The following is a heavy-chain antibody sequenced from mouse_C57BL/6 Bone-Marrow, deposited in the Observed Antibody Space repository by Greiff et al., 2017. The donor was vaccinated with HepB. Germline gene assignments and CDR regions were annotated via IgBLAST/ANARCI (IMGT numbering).Heavy chain of an antibody. D-gene: IGHD1-1*01. CDR3: AIGVTTGVAEGFAY. V-gene: IGHV1-74*01. CDR1: GYTFTSYW. J-gene: IGHJ3*01. CDR2: IHPSDSDT. Sequence: QVQLQQPGAELVKPGASVKVSCKASGYTFTSYWMHWVKQRPGQGLEWIGRIHPSDSDTNYNQKFKGKATLTVDKSSSTAYMQLSSLTSEDSAVYYCAIGVTTGVAEGFAYWGQGTLVTVSA.